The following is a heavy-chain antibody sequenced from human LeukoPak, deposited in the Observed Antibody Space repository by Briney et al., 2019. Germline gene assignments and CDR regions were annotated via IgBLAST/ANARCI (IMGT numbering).Heavy chain of an antibody. CDR2: IYYSGST. Sequence: SETLSLTCTVYGGSISSYYWSWIRQPPGKGVEWIGYIYYSGSTNYNPSLKSRVTISVDTSKNQFSLKLSSVTAADTAVYYCARALSYDFWSGYYTYNWFDPWGQGTLVTVSS. CDR3: ARALSYDFWSGYYTYNWFDP. V-gene: IGHV4-59*01. CDR1: GGSISSYY. J-gene: IGHJ5*02. D-gene: IGHD3-3*01.